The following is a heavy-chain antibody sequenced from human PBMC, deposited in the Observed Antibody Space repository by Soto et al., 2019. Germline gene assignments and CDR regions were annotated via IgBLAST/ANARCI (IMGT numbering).Heavy chain of an antibody. V-gene: IGHV4-34*01. CDR3: ARGFSAYDSVRVFDL. D-gene: IGHD5-12*01. Sequence: SETLSLTCAVYGGSFSGYYWSWIRQPPGKGLEWIGEINHSGSTNYNPSLKSRVTISVDTSKNQFSLQLNSVTPEDTAVYYCARGFSAYDSVRVFDLWGRGTLVTVSS. J-gene: IGHJ2*01. CDR2: INHSGST. CDR1: GGSFSGYY.